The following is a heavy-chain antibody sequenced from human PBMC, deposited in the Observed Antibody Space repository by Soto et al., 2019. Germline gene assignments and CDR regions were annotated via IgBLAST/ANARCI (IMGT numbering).Heavy chain of an antibody. CDR1: GGSIRSAAYY. D-gene: IGHD2-2*02. CDR3: AREYTYGSNFFDC. J-gene: IGHJ4*02. CDR2: ISHSGST. Sequence: QVQLQESGPGLVKPSQTLSLTCTVSGGSIRSAAYYWSWIRQHPGKGLEWIGYISHSGSTYYNPSLKCRVIISVDTSKNQFSLSLTSVTAADTAVYYCAREYTYGSNFFDCWGQGALVTVSS. V-gene: IGHV4-31*03.